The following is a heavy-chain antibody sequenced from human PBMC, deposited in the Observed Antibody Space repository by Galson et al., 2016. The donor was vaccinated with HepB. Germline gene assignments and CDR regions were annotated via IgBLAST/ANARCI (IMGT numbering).Heavy chain of an antibody. Sequence: SETLSLTCSVSGGSITNYYWNWLRQPPGKGLEWIGCVYSSGSTKYNPSLESRVTISLDTSKNQFSLKLNSVTAADTAVYYCARYNSGGYIDGMDVWGQGTTVTVSS. J-gene: IGHJ6*02. CDR2: VYSSGST. D-gene: IGHD6-19*01. CDR1: GGSITNYY. CDR3: ARYNSGGYIDGMDV. V-gene: IGHV4-59*01.